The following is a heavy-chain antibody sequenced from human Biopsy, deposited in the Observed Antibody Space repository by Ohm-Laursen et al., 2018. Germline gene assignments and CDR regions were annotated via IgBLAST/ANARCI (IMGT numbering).Heavy chain of an antibody. CDR2: ISSRSSDI. V-gene: IGHV3-21*01. J-gene: IGHJ4*02. D-gene: IGHD6-19*01. Sequence: SLRLSCAASGFIFSTYTMNWVRQAPGEGLEWVSSISSRSSDIYYADSVKGRFTISRDNAKDSLFLHMNSLRAEDTAVYYCARDYPSYSSVWYREPIIHCWGQGTLVTVSS. CDR3: ARDYPSYSSVWYREPIIHC. CDR1: GFIFSTYT.